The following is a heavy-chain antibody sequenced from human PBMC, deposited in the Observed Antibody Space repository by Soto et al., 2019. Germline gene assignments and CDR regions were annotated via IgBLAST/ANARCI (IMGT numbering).Heavy chain of an antibody. V-gene: IGHV4-61*01. J-gene: IGHJ4*02. CDR3: ARDWLHDHSDY. CDR2: IYYSGST. CDR1: GGSVSSDSYY. Sequence: QVQLQESGPGLVKPSETLSLTCTVSGGSVSSDSYYWSWIRQPPGKGLEWIGFIYYSGSTNYNPSLKSRVTISVDTSKNQFSLRLSSVTAADTAVYYCARDWLHDHSDYWGQGTLVTVSS. D-gene: IGHD5-12*01.